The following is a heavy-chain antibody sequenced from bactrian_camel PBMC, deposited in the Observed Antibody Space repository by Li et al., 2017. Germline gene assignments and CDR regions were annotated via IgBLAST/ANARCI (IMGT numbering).Heavy chain of an antibody. J-gene: IGHJ6*01. D-gene: IGHD5*01. V-gene: IGHV3S6*01. CDR3: ARGDYDGFSAVTFGY. Sequence: VQLVESGGGLVQPGGSLRLSCAASGFTFSNNWMNWVRQAPGKGLEWVCSIYTADGGEGSTNSVDSVKGRFTISRDTAKNTVYLQLKSLKTEDMAMYYCARGDYDGFSAVTFGYWGQGTQVTVS. CDR2: IYTADGGEGST. CDR1: GFTFSNNW.